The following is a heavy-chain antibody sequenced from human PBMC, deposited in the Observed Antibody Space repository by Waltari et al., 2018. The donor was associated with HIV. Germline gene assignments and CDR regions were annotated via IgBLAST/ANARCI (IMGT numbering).Heavy chain of an antibody. D-gene: IGHD2-2*02. Sequence: QVQLQESGPGLVKPSETLSLTCTVSGGSISSFYWSWVRQPAGKGLEWIGRFYSSGTSNYNPALKSRVTLSLDTSKNQFSLNLSSVTAADTAVYYCARANSSTSRYSAFDMWGQGTVVTVSS. V-gene: IGHV4-4*07. CDR1: GGSISSFY. CDR2: FYSSGTS. J-gene: IGHJ3*02. CDR3: ARANSSTSRYSAFDM.